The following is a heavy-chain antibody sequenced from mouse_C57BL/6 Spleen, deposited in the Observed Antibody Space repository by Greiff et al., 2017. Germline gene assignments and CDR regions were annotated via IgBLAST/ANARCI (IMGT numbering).Heavy chain of an antibody. J-gene: IGHJ2*01. Sequence: EVKLLESGPGLVKPSQSLSLTCSVTGYSITSGYYWNWIRQFPGNKLEWMGYISYDGSNNYNPSLKNRISITRDTSKNQFFLKLNSVTTEDTATYYCARVDYYGSSRVYFDYWGQGTTLTVSS. CDR2: ISYDGSN. D-gene: IGHD1-1*01. V-gene: IGHV3-6*01. CDR1: GYSITSGYY. CDR3: ARVDYYGSSRVYFDY.